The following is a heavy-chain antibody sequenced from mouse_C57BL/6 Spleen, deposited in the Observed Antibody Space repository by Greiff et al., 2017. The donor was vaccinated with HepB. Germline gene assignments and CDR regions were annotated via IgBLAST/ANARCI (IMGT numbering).Heavy chain of an antibody. V-gene: IGHV3-1*01. Sequence: EVQLQQSGPGMVKPSQSLSLTCTVTGYSITSGYDWHWIRHFPGNKLEWMGYISYSGSTNYNPSLKSRISITHDTSKNHFFLKLNSVTTEDTATYYCAREGKDYDVDWYFDVWGTGTTVTVSS. D-gene: IGHD2-4*01. CDR1: GYSITSGYD. J-gene: IGHJ1*03. CDR3: AREGKDYDVDWYFDV. CDR2: ISYSGST.